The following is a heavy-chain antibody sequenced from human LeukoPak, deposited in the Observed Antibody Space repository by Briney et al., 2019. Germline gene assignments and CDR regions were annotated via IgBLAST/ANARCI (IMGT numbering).Heavy chain of an antibody. V-gene: IGHV4-34*01. J-gene: IGHJ4*02. Sequence: SETLSLTCAVYGGSFSGYYWSWIRQPPGKGLEWIGEINHSGSTNYNPSLKSRVTISVDTSKNQFSLELSSVTAADTAVYYCARRQLQSYYDFWSGYRSANYFDYWGQGTLVTVSS. D-gene: IGHD3-3*01. CDR3: ARRQLQSYYDFWSGYRSANYFDY. CDR2: INHSGST. CDR1: GGSFSGYY.